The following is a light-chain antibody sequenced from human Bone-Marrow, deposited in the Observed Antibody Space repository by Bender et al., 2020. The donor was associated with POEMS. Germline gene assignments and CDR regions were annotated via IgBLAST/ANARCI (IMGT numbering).Light chain of an antibody. Sequence: QSVLTQPPSVSGTPGQRVTISCSGSGSNIGGYPVNWYQQLPGTAPRLLIYTNNERPSGVPDRFSGSKSGTSASLAITGLQAEDEADYFCQSFDSSLAGLWVFGGGTKLTVL. CDR3: QSFDSSLAGLWV. J-gene: IGLJ3*02. CDR1: GSNIGGYP. CDR2: TNN. V-gene: IGLV1-44*01.